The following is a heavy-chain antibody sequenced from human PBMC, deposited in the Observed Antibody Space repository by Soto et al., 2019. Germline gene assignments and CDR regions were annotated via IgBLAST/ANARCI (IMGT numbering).Heavy chain of an antibody. J-gene: IGHJ3*02. CDR1: GDSISSSPYF. D-gene: IGHD4-17*01. CDR2: IYYTGST. CDR3: ARSGHYVRDGLDM. Sequence: PSETLSLTCSVSGDSISSSPYFWGWIRQPPWKGLEWIGSIYYTGSTYYNPSLKSRVTISGDTSKNQFSLRLSSVTAADTALYYCARSGHYVRDGLDMWGQGTMVTVSS. V-gene: IGHV4-39*01.